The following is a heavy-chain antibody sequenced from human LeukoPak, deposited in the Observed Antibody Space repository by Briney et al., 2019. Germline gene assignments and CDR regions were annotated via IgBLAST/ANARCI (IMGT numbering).Heavy chain of an antibody. V-gene: IGHV3-30*18. D-gene: IGHD3-22*01. CDR3: AKDPAHYYDSSGYSS. CDR2: ISYDGSNK. Sequence: GGSLRLSCAASGFTFSSYGMHWVRQAPGKGLEWVAVISYDGSNKYYADSVKGRFTISRDNSKNTLYLQMNSLRAEDTAVYYCAKDPAHYYDSSGYSSWGQGTLVTVSS. CDR1: GFTFSSYG. J-gene: IGHJ5*02.